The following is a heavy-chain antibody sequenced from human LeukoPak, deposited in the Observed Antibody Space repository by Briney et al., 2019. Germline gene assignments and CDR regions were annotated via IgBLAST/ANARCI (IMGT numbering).Heavy chain of an antibody. D-gene: IGHD4-17*01. J-gene: IGHJ4*02. CDR3: ARGWGDYGDYGADY. Sequence: GGSLRLSCAASGFTFSTFAMIWVRQAPGKGLEWVSYISSSSSTIYYADSVKGRFTISRDNAKNSLYLQMNSLRAEDTAVYYCARGWGDYGDYGADYWGQGTLVTVSS. CDR1: GFTFSTFA. V-gene: IGHV3-48*01. CDR2: ISSSSSTI.